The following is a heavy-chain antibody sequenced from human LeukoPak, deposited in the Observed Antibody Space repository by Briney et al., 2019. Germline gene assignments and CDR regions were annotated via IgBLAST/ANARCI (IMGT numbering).Heavy chain of an antibody. D-gene: IGHD3-16*01. J-gene: IGHJ6*02. CDR2: IYTSGST. V-gene: IGHV4-61*02. CDR1: GGSISSGSYY. Sequence: SQTLSLTCTVSGGSISSGSYYWSWIRQPAGKGLEWIGRIYTSGSTNYNASLKSRVTISVDTSKNQFSLKLSSVTAADTAVYYCARDFGIFDYGMDVWGQGTMVTVSS. CDR3: ARDFGIFDYGMDV.